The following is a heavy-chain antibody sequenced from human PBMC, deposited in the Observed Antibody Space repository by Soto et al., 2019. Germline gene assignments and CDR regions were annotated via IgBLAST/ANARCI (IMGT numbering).Heavy chain of an antibody. CDR1: GGTFSNYA. CDR3: ARVEAVAGLYNYHGLDG. CDR2: IVPIFGTT. J-gene: IGHJ6*02. D-gene: IGHD6-19*01. Sequence: QVQLVQSGAEVKKPGSSVKVSCKVSGGTFSNYAIDWVRLAPGHGLEWMGGIVPIFGTTYYTQKFQGRATIIADDSTTTAYLEMSSLRSEDTAIYDCARVEAVAGLYNYHGLDGWGQGTAVTVSS. V-gene: IGHV1-69*12.